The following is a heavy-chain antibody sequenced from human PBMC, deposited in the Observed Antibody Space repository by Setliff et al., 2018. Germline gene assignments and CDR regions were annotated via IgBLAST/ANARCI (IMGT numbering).Heavy chain of an antibody. J-gene: IGHJ4*02. CDR3: TTDGGYCSGGSCYSFDY. CDR2: TRDKTDGGTT. V-gene: IGHV3-15*01. Sequence: PGGSLRLSCAASGFTFSDHYMDWVRQAPGKGLEWVGRTRDKTDGGTTDYAAPVKGRFTISRDDSKNTLYLQMNSLKTEDTAVYYCTTDGGYCSGGSCYSFDYWGQGTLVTVSS. CDR1: GFTFSDHY. D-gene: IGHD2-15*01.